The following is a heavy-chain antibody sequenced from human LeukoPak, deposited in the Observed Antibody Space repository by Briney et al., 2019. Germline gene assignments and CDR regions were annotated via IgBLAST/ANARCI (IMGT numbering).Heavy chain of an antibody. D-gene: IGHD4-17*01. CDR3: AKDPNGDHVGAFDS. CDR2: IRYDGSNK. Sequence: GGSLRLSCAASGFTFSSYGMHRVRQAPGKGLEWVAFIRYDGSNKYYADSVKGRFTISRDNSKNTLYLQMNSLRVEDTAVYYCAKDPNGDHVGAFDSWGQGTMVTVSS. J-gene: IGHJ3*02. CDR1: GFTFSSYG. V-gene: IGHV3-30*02.